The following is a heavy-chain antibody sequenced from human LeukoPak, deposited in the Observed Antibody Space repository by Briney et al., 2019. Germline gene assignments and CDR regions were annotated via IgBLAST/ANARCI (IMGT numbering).Heavy chain of an antibody. Sequence: GGSLRLSCAASGFTFSSYSMNWVRQAPGKGLEWVSYISSSSSTIYYADSVKGRFTISRDNAKNSLYLQMNSLRAEDTAVYYCARVHGLGFEYFDYWGQGTLVTVSS. CDR3: ARVHGLGFEYFDY. CDR1: GFTFSSYS. J-gene: IGHJ4*02. CDR2: ISSSSSTI. V-gene: IGHV3-48*01. D-gene: IGHD3-10*01.